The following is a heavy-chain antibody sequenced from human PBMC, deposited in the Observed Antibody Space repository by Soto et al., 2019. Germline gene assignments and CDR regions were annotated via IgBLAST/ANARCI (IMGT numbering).Heavy chain of an antibody. V-gene: IGHV3-30-3*01. Sequence: GGSLRLSCAASGFTFSSYAMHWVRQAPGKGLEWVAVISYDGSNKYYADSVKGRFTISRDNSKNTLYLQMNSLRAEDTAVYYCARAGSSPPVAYFDYWGQGTLVTVSS. D-gene: IGHD6-19*01. CDR3: ARAGSSPPVAYFDY. CDR2: ISYDGSNK. CDR1: GFTFSSYA. J-gene: IGHJ4*02.